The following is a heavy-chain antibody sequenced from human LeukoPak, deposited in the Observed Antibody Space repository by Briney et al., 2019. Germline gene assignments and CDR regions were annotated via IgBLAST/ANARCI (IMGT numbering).Heavy chain of an antibody. Sequence: GGTLRLSCAASGFTFSSYGMSWVRQAPGKGLEWVSAISGSGGSTYYADSVKGRFTISRDTSKNTLYLQMNSLRAEDTAVYYCARDHYDNSGYPVYFDYWGQGTLVTVSS. J-gene: IGHJ4*02. D-gene: IGHD3-22*01. CDR3: ARDHYDNSGYPVYFDY. CDR2: ISGSGGST. V-gene: IGHV3-23*01. CDR1: GFTFSSYG.